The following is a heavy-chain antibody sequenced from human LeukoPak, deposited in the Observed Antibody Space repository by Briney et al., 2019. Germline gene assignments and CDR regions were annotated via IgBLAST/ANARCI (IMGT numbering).Heavy chain of an antibody. Sequence: SVTVSCKASGFTFTSSAMQWVRQPRGQRLEWIGWIVVGSGNTNYAQKFQERDTITRDMSTSTAYMELSSLRSEDTAVYYCVFTTFDDAFDIWGQGTMVTVSS. D-gene: IGHD1-14*01. CDR2: IVVGSGNT. J-gene: IGHJ3*02. CDR3: VFTTFDDAFDI. V-gene: IGHV1-58*02. CDR1: GFTFTSSA.